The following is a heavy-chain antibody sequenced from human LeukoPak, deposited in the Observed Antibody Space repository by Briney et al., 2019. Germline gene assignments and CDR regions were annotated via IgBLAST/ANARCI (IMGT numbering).Heavy chain of an antibody. D-gene: IGHD3-16*02. CDR3: ARDVVTSLNIVKYYYYGMDV. CDR2: INGDGRNI. CDR1: GFTFSSYW. Sequence: GGSLRLSCVASGFTFSSYWMHWVRQDPRKGLVWVSRINGDGRNINYADSVRGRFTISRVNAKNSLYLQMNSLRAEDTAVYYCARDVVTSLNIVKYYYYGMDVWGQGTTVTVSS. V-gene: IGHV3-74*01. J-gene: IGHJ6*02.